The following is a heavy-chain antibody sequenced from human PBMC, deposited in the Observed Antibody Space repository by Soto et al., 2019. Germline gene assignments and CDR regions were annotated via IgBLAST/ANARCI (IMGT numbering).Heavy chain of an antibody. V-gene: IGHV5-51*01. Sequence: GESLKISCKGSGYSFTSYWIGWVRQMPGKGLEWMGIIYPGNSDTRYSPSFQGQVTISADKSISTAYLQWSSLKASDTAMYYCARQAYYYDSSGYYPFDYWGQGTLVTVSS. J-gene: IGHJ4*02. CDR1: GYSFTSYW. CDR2: IYPGNSDT. CDR3: ARQAYYYDSSGYYPFDY. D-gene: IGHD3-22*01.